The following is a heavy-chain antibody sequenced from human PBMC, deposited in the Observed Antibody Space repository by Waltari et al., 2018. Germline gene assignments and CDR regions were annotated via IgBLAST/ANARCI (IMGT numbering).Heavy chain of an antibody. CDR1: GGSFSGYY. Sequence: QVQLQQWGAGLLKPSETLSLTCAVYGGSFSGYYWSWIRQPPGKGLEWIGEINHSGSTNYNPSLKSRVTISVDTSKNQFSLKLSSVTAADTAVYYCARGSIVATHFDYWGQGTLVTVSS. D-gene: IGHD5-12*01. CDR3: ARGSIVATHFDY. CDR2: INHSGST. J-gene: IGHJ4*02. V-gene: IGHV4-34*01.